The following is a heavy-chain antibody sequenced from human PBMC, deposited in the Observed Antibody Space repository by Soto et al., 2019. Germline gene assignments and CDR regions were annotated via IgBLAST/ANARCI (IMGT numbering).Heavy chain of an antibody. Sequence: SETLSLTCTVSGGSISTYYWTWIRQPPGKGLEWIGYISYSGSTNYNPSLKSRLTISLNTSKKHFSLKLSSVTAADTAVYYCARGTRATKYHYYFYGMDVWGQGNTVTSP. J-gene: IGHJ6*02. CDR2: ISYSGST. CDR1: GGSISTYY. V-gene: IGHV4-59*01. CDR3: ARGTRATKYHYYFYGMDV.